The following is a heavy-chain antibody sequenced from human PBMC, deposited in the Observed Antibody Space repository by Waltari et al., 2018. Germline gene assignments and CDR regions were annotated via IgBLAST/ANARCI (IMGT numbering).Heavy chain of an antibody. Sequence: QVQLVQSGAEVKKPGASVKVSCKASGYTFTGYYMHWVRQAPGQGLEWMGWINPNSGGTNYAQKVQGRVTMTRDTSISTAYMELSRLRSDDTAVYYCARLGQLAHDYWGQGTLVTVSS. CDR2: INPNSGGT. D-gene: IGHD6-13*01. J-gene: IGHJ4*02. V-gene: IGHV1-2*02. CDR1: GYTFTGYY. CDR3: ARLGQLAHDY.